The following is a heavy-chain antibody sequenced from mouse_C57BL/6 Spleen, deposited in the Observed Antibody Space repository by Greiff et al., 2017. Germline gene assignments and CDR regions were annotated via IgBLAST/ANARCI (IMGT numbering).Heavy chain of an antibody. Sequence: QVQLQQSGAELVRPGASVKLSCKASGYTFTDYYINWVKQRPGQGLEWIARIYPGSGNTYYNEKFKGKATLTAEKSSSTAYMQLSSLTSEDSAVYFCAINYGSFDYWGQGTTLTVSS. J-gene: IGHJ2*01. CDR2: IYPGSGNT. V-gene: IGHV1-76*01. CDR3: AINYGSFDY. D-gene: IGHD1-1*01. CDR1: GYTFTDYY.